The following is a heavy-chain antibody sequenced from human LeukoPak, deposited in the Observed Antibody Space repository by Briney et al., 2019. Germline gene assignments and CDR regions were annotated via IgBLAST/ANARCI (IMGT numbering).Heavy chain of an antibody. CDR2: ISGSGGST. CDR3: AKDYYDISGSRYDF. Sequence: GGSLRLSCAASGFTFSSYAMSWVRQAPGKGLEWVSAISGSGGSTYYADSVKGRFTISRDNSKNTLYLQVNSLRAEDTAVYYCAKDYYDISGSRYDFWGQGTLVTVSS. J-gene: IGHJ4*02. D-gene: IGHD3-22*01. CDR1: GFTFSSYA. V-gene: IGHV3-23*01.